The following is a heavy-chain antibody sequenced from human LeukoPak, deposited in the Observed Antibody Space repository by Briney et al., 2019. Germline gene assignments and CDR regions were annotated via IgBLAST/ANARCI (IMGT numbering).Heavy chain of an antibody. Sequence: GGSLRLSCAASGFTLYDHIMHWVRQAPGKGLEWVSGISWNSGSIGYADSVKGRFTISRDNAKNSLYLQMNSLRAEDTALYYCAADDRGSYLGTHFDYWGQGTLVTVSS. D-gene: IGHD1-26*01. V-gene: IGHV3-9*01. J-gene: IGHJ4*02. CDR1: GFTLYDHI. CDR3: AADDRGSYLGTHFDY. CDR2: ISWNSGSI.